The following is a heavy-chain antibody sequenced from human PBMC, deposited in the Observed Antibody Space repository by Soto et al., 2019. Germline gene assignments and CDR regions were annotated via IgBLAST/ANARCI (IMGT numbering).Heavy chain of an antibody. CDR2: IKQDGSEK. CDR3: ARGGYSGYDY. V-gene: IGHV3-7*03. CDR1: GFTFSNFW. J-gene: IGHJ4*02. Sequence: PGGSLRLSCAASGFTFSNFWMNWVRQAPGGGLEWVASIKQDGSEKKYVDSVKGRFTIFRDNAQNSLYLQTNSLRAEDTAVYFSARGGYSGYDYWGQGTLVTVSS. D-gene: IGHD5-12*01.